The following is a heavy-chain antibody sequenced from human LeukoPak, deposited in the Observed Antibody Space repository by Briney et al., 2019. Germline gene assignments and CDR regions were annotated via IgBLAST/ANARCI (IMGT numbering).Heavy chain of an antibody. V-gene: IGHV4-59*12. CDR3: GGELTVGKTSYYFHL. CDR1: RDSISYYY. CDR2: IYYSGST. Sequence: PSESLSLTFSISRDSISYYYWSSIRQPPAGGLEWIGYIYYSGSTKYSHSLNSRVTISLDTSKNQFSLNLSYVTTADTAVNYCGGELTVGKTSYYFHLWGQGTLVTVSS. D-gene: IGHD4-23*01. J-gene: IGHJ4*02.